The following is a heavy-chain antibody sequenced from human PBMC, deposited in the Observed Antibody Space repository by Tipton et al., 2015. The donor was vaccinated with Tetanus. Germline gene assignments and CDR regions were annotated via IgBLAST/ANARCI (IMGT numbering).Heavy chain of an antibody. V-gene: IGHV4-59*02. CDR3: ARRSYCSSSRCFDAFDL. CDR2: VFRSGSA. D-gene: IGHD2-2*01. Sequence: TLSLTCTVSGDSVSGYYWSWIRQPPGKGLEWIGYVFRSGSADYNPSLKSRVNISLDRSGNQISLKLSSVTAADTAVYYCARRSYCSSSRCFDAFDLRGQGTMVTVSS. CDR1: GDSVSGYY. J-gene: IGHJ3*01.